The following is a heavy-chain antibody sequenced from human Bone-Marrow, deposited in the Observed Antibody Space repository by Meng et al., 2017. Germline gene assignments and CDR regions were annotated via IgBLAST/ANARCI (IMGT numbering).Heavy chain of an antibody. V-gene: IGHV4-34*01. J-gene: IGHJ4*02. CDR1: GGSFSGYY. CDR2: INHSGST. D-gene: IGHD2-15*01. CDR3: ARAVHVVVAATVYFDY. Sequence: GQLQQLGAGLLKPSETLSLTCAVYGGSFSGYYWGWIRQPPGKGLEWIGEINHSGSTNYNPSLKSRVTISVDTSKNQFSLKLSSVTAADTAVYYCARAVHVVVAATVYFDYWGQGTLVTVSS.